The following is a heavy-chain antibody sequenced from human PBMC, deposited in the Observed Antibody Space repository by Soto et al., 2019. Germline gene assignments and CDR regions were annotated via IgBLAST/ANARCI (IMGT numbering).Heavy chain of an antibody. CDR3: ARGTFRGVRNLDY. D-gene: IGHD3-10*01. J-gene: IGHJ4*02. CDR1: GFTFSSYG. V-gene: IGHV3-33*01. CDR2: IWYDGSNK. Sequence: PGGSLRLSCAASGFTFSSYGMHWVRQAPGKGLEWVAVIWYDGSNKYYADSVKGRFTISRDNSKNTLYLQMNSLRAEDTAVYYCARGTFRGVRNLDYWGQGTLVTVSS.